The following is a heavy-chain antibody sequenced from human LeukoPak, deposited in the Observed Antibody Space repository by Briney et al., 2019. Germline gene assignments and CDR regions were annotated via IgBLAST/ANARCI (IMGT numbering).Heavy chain of an antibody. Sequence: SETLSLTCTVSGGSISSSSYYWGWIRQPPGKGLEWIGSIYYSGSTYYNPSLKSRVTISVDTPKNQFSLKLSSVTAADTAVYYCARELSYDSSGYSQDYWGQGTLVTVSS. D-gene: IGHD3-22*01. CDR1: GGSISSSSYY. V-gene: IGHV4-39*07. J-gene: IGHJ4*02. CDR2: IYYSGST. CDR3: ARELSYDSSGYSQDY.